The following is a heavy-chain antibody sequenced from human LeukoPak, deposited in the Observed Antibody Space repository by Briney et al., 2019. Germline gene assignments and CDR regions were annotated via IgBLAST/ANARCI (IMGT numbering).Heavy chain of an antibody. D-gene: IGHD6-13*01. V-gene: IGHV4-39*01. CDR1: GGSINSRPYS. J-gene: IGHJ4*02. CDR2: FYYSGST. Sequence: SETLSLTCTVSGGSINSRPYSWGWIRQPPGKGLEWLGSFYYSGSTYYKPSLKRRVTISVDTSKNQFSLKLSSVTAADTAVYYCARLVVSSWYHEVLLGRDYWGQGTLVTVSS. CDR3: ARLVVSSWYHEVLLGRDY.